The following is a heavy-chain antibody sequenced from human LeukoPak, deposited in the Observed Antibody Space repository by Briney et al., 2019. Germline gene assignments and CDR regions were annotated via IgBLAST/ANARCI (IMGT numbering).Heavy chain of an antibody. V-gene: IGHV1-18*01. J-gene: IGHJ5*02. Sequence: ASVKVSCKASGYTFTSYGISWVRQAPGQGLEGMGWLSAYNGNTNYAQKPQGRVTMTTDTSTSTAYMELRSLRSDDTAVYYCARDSGDILTGYENWFDPWGQGTLVTVSS. CDR3: ARDSGDILTGYENWFDP. D-gene: IGHD3-9*01. CDR2: LSAYNGNT. CDR1: GYTFTSYG.